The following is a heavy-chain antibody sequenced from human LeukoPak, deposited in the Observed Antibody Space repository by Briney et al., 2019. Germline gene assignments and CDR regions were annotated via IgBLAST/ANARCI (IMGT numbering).Heavy chain of an antibody. CDR1: GYSISSGYY. CDR3: ARHGGGYSYDY. Sequence: PSKTLSLTCAVSGYSISSGYYWSWIRQPPGKGLELIGYIYDSGSTNYNPSLKSRVTISVDTPKNQFSLKLSSVTAADTAVYYCARHGGGYSYDYWGQGTLVTVSS. J-gene: IGHJ4*02. D-gene: IGHD5-18*01. V-gene: IGHV4-61*01. CDR2: IYDSGST.